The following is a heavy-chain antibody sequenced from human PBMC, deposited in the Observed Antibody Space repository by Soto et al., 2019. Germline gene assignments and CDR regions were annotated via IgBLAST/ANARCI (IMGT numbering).Heavy chain of an antibody. CDR1: GGSFSGYY. J-gene: IGHJ5*02. CDR2: INHSGST. V-gene: IGHV4-34*01. CDR3: ARRIGYCISTSLCLNWFDP. D-gene: IGHD2-2*01. Sequence: SETLSLTCAVYGGSFSGYYWSWIRQPPGKGLEWIGEINHSGSTNYNPSLKSRVTISVDTSKNQFSLKLSSVTAADTAVYYCARRIGYCISTSLCLNWFDPWGQGTLVTVSS.